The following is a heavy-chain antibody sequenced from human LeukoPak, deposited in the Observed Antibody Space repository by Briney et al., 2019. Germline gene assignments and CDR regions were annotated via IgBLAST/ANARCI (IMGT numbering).Heavy chain of an antibody. D-gene: IGHD3-9*01. CDR2: ISSDGHVE. J-gene: IGHJ4*02. V-gene: IGHV3-48*03. CDR3: ARDTLNGPFVISLDY. Sequence: GGSLRLSCAASGFNFASYEMNWVRQTPGKGLEWVSHISSDGHVETYVDSVRGRFTMSRDNAKDLLFLQMNGLRAEDTAVYYRARDTLNGPFVISLDYWGQGALVTVSS. CDR1: GFNFASYE.